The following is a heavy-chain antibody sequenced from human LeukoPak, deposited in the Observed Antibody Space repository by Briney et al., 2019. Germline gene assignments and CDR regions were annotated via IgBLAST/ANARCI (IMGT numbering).Heavy chain of an antibody. J-gene: IGHJ4*02. CDR2: IYYSGST. CDR1: GGSISSYY. V-gene: IGHV4-59*12. D-gene: IGHD2-15*01. CDR3: AREAGDYSRRFYY. Sequence: SETLSLTCTVSGGSISSYYWSWIRQPPGKGLEWIGYIYYSGSTNYNPALKSRVTTSVDKSKNQLSLKLSFVTASDTAVYDCAREAGDYSRRFYYWGQGTLVTVSS.